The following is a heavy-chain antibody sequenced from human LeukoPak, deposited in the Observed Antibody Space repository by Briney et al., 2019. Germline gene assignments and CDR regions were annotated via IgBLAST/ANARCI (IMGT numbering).Heavy chain of an antibody. Sequence: GGSLRLSCAASGFTVSSSYAMSWVRQAPGKGLEWVSAISGSGGSTYYADSVKGRFTISRDNSKNTLYLQMNSLRAEDTAVYYCAKGGSGWTLFDYWGQGTLVTVSS. J-gene: IGHJ4*02. D-gene: IGHD3-3*01. CDR2: ISGSGGST. V-gene: IGHV3-23*01. CDR1: GFTVSSSYA. CDR3: AKGGSGWTLFDY.